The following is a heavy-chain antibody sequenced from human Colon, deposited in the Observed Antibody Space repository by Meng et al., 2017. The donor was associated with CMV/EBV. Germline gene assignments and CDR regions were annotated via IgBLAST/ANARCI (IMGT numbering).Heavy chain of an antibody. CDR2: ISHDGGNK. J-gene: IGHJ5*02. CDR3: ARASNSSFDP. D-gene: IGHD4-11*01. CDR1: GFTFSAYP. Sequence: GGSLRLSCAASGFTFSAYPIHWVRQAPGNGREWVAIISHDGGNKYFADFVKGRFTISRDNSQHTVNLQMSSLRDDDTAVYYCARASNSSFDPWGQGTLVTVSS. V-gene: IGHV3-30*04.